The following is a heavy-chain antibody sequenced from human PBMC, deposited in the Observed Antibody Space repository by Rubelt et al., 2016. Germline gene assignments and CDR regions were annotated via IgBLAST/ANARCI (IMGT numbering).Heavy chain of an antibody. V-gene: IGHV3-23*01. Sequence: RLSCAASGFTFSSSAMNWVRQAPGKGLEWVSGISGSGGSTYYADSVKGRFTISRDNSKNTLSLQMNSLRAEDTAIYYCARKPGGFDYWGKGTLVTVSS. CDR3: ARKPGGFDY. D-gene: IGHD1-14*01. CDR1: GFTFSSSA. CDR2: ISGSGGST. J-gene: IGHJ4*02.